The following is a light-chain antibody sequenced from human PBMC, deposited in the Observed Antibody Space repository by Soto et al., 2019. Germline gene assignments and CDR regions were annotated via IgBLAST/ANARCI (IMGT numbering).Light chain of an antibody. J-gene: IGKJ4*01. CDR2: GAS. CDR3: QQYALSPLT. Sequence: EIVLTQSPGTLSLSPGESATLSCRASQSILSSYLAWYQQKRGQSPRLLIYGASSRATGIPDRFSGDGSGKDFTLKISGLEPEDFAVYYCQQYALSPLTFGGGTKVEI. CDR1: QSILSSY. V-gene: IGKV3-20*01.